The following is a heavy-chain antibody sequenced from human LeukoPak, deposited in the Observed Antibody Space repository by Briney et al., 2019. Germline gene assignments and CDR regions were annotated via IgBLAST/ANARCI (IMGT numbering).Heavy chain of an antibody. Sequence: HPGGSLRLSCAASGFTFSSYAMHWVRQAPGKGLEWVAVISYDGSNKYYADSVKGRFTISRDNSKNTLYLQMNSLRAEDTAVYYCARAFAPSERGIRRYFDYWGQGTLVTVSS. V-gene: IGHV3-30-3*01. CDR1: GFTFSSYA. J-gene: IGHJ4*02. CDR2: ISYDGSNK. D-gene: IGHD3-10*01. CDR3: ARAFAPSERGIRRYFDY.